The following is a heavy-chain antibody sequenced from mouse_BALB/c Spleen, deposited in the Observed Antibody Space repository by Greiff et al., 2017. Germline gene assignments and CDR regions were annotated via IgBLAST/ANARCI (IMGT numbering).Heavy chain of an antibody. Sequence: QVQLQQSGAELARPGASVKMSCKASGYTFTSYTMHWVKQRPGQGLEWIGYINPSTGYTEYNQKFKDKATLTADKSSSTAYMQLSSLTSEDSAVYYCAISTPWFAYWGQGTLVTVSA. V-gene: IGHV1-4*01. CDR3: AISTPWFAY. CDR1: GYTFTSYT. D-gene: IGHD2-1*01. CDR2: INPSTGYT. J-gene: IGHJ3*01.